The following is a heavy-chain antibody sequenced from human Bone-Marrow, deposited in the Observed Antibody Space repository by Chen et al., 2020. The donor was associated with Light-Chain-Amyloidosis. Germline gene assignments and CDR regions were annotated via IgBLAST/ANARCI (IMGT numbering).Heavy chain of an antibody. CDR2: INDAENT. V-gene: IGHV4-34*02. J-gene: IGHJ4*02. Sequence: QVQLQQWGAGLLRPSGTLSLTCAVYGGSFSGYYWTWIRQPPGKGLEWIGEINDAENTNYNPPLRRRVTISLDTSKNHFSLNLTSVTAADTAVYYCARGRSYYYGLGKIDYWGQGSLVIVSS. CDR1: GGSFSGYY. D-gene: IGHD3-10*01. CDR3: ARGRSYYYGLGKIDY.